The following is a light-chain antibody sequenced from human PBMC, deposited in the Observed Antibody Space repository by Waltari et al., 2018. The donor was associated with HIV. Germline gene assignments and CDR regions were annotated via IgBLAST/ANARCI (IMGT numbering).Light chain of an antibody. CDR2: EVS. V-gene: IGLV2-23*02. CDR3: CSYAGSSTFVV. Sequence: QSALTQPASVSGSPGQSITISCTGTSSDVGSYYLVSWYQQHPGKAPKLMIYEVSKRPSGVCNRFSGSKSGNTASLTISGLQAEDEADYYCCSYAGSSTFVVFGGGTKLTVL. J-gene: IGLJ2*01. CDR1: SSDVGSYYL.